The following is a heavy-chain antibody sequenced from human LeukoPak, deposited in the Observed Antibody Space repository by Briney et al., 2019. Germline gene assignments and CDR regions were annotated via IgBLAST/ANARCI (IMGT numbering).Heavy chain of an antibody. CDR1: GXSIISSNYY. CDR2: IYYSGST. D-gene: IGHD2-2*02. J-gene: IGHJ4*02. CDR3: ARKFCTSANCDRGYFAY. V-gene: IGHV4-39*01. Sequence: SETLSLTCTVSGXSIISSNYYWGWVRQPPGKGQEWLGTIYYSGSTYYNPSLNSRVTMSADTSKNQFSLKLSSVTAADSAMYYCARKFCTSANCDRGYFAYWGQGTLVTVSS.